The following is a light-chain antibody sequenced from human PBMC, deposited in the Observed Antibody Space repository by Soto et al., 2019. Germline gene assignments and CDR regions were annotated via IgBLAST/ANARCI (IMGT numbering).Light chain of an antibody. CDR3: QQRSNWIT. V-gene: IGKV3-15*01. J-gene: IGKJ5*01. CDR2: GAS. CDR1: QSVSSN. Sequence: EIVMTQSPATLSVSPGERATLSCRASQSVSSNVAWYQQKPGQAPRLLIYGASTRATGIPARFSGSGSGTEFTLTISSLQSEDFAVYYCQQRSNWITFGQGTRLEIK.